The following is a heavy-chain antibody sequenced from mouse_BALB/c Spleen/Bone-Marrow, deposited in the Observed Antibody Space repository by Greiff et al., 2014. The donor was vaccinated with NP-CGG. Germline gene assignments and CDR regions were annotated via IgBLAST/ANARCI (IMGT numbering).Heavy chain of an antibody. CDR2: IHYSGST. CDR3: ARREGNHAAWFAY. D-gene: IGHD2-1*01. V-gene: IGHV3-1*02. CDR1: GYSITSGFC. J-gene: IGHJ3*01. Sequence: VQLKQSGPELGKPSQSLSLTCTVTGYSITSGFCWPWIRQFPGKKLEWMGYIHYSGSTNYNPSLKSRISITRDTSKNQFFLQLNSVTTEDTATYYCARREGNHAAWFAYWGQGTLVTVSA.